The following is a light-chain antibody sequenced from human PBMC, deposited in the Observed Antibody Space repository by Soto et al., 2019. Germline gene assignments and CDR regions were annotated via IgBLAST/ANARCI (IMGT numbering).Light chain of an antibody. CDR1: QSLTNSF. CDR3: QQYGTSEII. CDR2: DTS. V-gene: IGKV3-20*01. J-gene: IGKJ5*01. Sequence: EFLLTQSPGTLSLSPGERATLSCRASQSLTNSFIAWYQQRPGQAPRLLIYDTSSRASGIPERFGGSGSGTDFTLTISRLETEDFAVFYCQQYGTSEIIFGQGTRLEIK.